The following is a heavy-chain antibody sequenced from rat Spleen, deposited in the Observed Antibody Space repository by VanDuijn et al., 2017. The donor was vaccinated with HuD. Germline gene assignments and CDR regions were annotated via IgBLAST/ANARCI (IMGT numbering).Heavy chain of an antibody. V-gene: IGHV5-7*01. J-gene: IGHJ2*01. CDR2: ISYDGSST. D-gene: IGHD1-11*01. Sequence: EVQLVESDGGLVQPGRSLKLSCAASGFTFSDYFMAWVRQAPMKGLEWVASISYDGSSTYYRDSVKGRFTISRDNVKSTLYLQMDSLRSEDTATYYCARRRVSYFDYWGQGVMVTVSS. CDR1: GFTFSDYF. CDR3: ARRRVSYFDY.